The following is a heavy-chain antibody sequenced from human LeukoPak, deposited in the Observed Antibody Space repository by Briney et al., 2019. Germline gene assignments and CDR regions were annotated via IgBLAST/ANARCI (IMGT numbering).Heavy chain of an antibody. CDR2: IIPIFGTA. CDR3: ARGSGGSSHYYYYGMDV. J-gene: IGHJ6*02. D-gene: IGHD3-16*01. Sequence: SVKVSCKASGGTFSSYAISWVRQAPGQGLEWMGGIIPIFGTANYAQKFQGRVTITADESTSTAYMELSSLRSEDTAVYYCARGSGGSSHYYYYGMDVWGQGTTVTVSS. V-gene: IGHV1-69*13. CDR1: GGTFSSYA.